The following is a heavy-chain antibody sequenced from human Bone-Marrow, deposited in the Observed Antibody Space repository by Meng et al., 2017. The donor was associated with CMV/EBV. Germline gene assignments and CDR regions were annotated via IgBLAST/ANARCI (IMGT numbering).Heavy chain of an antibody. Sequence: GESLKISCAASGFTFDGYGMSWVRQAPGKGLEWVSGINWNGGSTGYADSVKGRFTTSRDNAKNSLYLQMNSLRAEDTALYYCARGLVVPAAFNYFDYWGQGTLVTVSS. J-gene: IGHJ4*02. V-gene: IGHV3-20*04. D-gene: IGHD2-2*01. CDR3: ARGLVVPAAFNYFDY. CDR2: INWNGGST. CDR1: GFTFDGYG.